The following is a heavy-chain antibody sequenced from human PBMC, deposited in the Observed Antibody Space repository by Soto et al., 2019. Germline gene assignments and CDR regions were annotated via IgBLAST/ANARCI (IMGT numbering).Heavy chain of an antibody. Sequence: SGPTLVNPTETLTLTCTVSGFSLTNTRMGVSWIRQPPGRALEWLAHIFSNDEKSYSTSLKSRLTISKDTSKSQVVLSMTNMDPVYTATYYCARIPHYDSSGFVVYYCDYWGQGTLVTVSS. CDR1: GFSLTNTRMG. CDR2: IFSNDEK. V-gene: IGHV2-26*01. CDR3: ARIPHYDSSGFVVYYCDY. D-gene: IGHD3-22*01. J-gene: IGHJ4*02.